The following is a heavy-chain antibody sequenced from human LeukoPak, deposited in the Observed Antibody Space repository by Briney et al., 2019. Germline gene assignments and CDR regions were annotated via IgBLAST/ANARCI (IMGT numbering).Heavy chain of an antibody. Sequence: GGSLRLSCAVSGFTFRSYWMSWVRQAPGKGLEWVANIKQDGSEKYYVDSVKGRFTISRDNSKNTLYLQMGSLRAEDMAVYYCARGRKTEVGESPRGPHDYWGQGTLVTVSS. J-gene: IGHJ4*02. D-gene: IGHD3-10*01. CDR1: GFTFRSYW. V-gene: IGHV3-7*01. CDR2: IKQDGSEK. CDR3: ARGRKTEVGESPRGPHDY.